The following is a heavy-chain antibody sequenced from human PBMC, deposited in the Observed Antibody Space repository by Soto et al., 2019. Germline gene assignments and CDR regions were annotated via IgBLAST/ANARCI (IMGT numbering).Heavy chain of an antibody. Sequence: PSETLSLTCTVSGGSISRGGYSWSWIRQSPEKGLEWLGCIYPTGSTYYHPSLKSRVTISIDTSRNQFSLNLTSVTTADPAVHYCATAPPGPSPSWVLWGPGTTLTVFS. J-gene: IGHJ6*02. CDR3: ATAPPGPSPSWVL. CDR2: IYPTGST. D-gene: IGHD3-10*01. CDR1: GGSISRGGYS. V-gene: IGHV4-30-2*06.